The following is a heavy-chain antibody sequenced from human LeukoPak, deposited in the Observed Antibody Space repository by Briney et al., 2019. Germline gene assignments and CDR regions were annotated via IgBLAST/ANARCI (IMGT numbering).Heavy chain of an antibody. D-gene: IGHD3-22*01. Sequence: PSETLSLTCAVYGGSFSGYYWSRIRQPPGKGLEWIGEINHSGSTNYNPSLKSRVTISVDTSKNQFSLQVNSVTAADTAVYYCARHRDSSGFKYAFDAWGQGKMVTVSS. CDR3: ARHRDSSGFKYAFDA. V-gene: IGHV4-34*01. CDR1: GGSFSGYY. J-gene: IGHJ3*01. CDR2: INHSGST.